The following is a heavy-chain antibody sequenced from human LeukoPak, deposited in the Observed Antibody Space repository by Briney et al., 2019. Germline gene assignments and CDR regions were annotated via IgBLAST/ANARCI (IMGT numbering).Heavy chain of an antibody. V-gene: IGHV3-23*01. Sequence: GGSLRLFCAASGFTFSNFAGIWVRQAPGKGLEWVSSISGSGTDTYNADTVKGRFTISRDNYKNTLFLQMKSLRAEDTAVYYCAKVSWRELPSDDFEYWGQGTLVTVSS. CDR1: GFTFSNFA. D-gene: IGHD1-26*01. CDR2: ISGSGTDT. CDR3: AKVSWRELPSDDFEY. J-gene: IGHJ4*02.